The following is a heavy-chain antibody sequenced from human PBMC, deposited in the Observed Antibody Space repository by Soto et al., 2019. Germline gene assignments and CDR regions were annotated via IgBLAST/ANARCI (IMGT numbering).Heavy chain of an antibody. Sequence: QVQLVESGGGVVQPGRSLRLSCAASGFTFSNYGMHWVRQAPGKGLEWVAVISYHGSDKYYADSVKGRFTISRNNTKNNLLLLMNIMRAEDAAVYYCAEDHVTTVVTAVGYWGQGTLVTVSS. V-gene: IGHV3-30*18. CDR1: GFTFSNYG. J-gene: IGHJ4*02. D-gene: IGHD2-21*02. CDR2: ISYHGSDK. CDR3: AEDHVTTVVTAVGY.